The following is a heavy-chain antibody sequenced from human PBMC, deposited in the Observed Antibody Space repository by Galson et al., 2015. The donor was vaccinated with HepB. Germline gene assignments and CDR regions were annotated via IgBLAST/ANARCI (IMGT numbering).Heavy chain of an antibody. J-gene: IGHJ4*02. V-gene: IGHV1-18*04. CDR1: GYTFTSYG. D-gene: IGHD2-2*01. Sequence: SVKVSCKASGYTFTSYGISWVRQAPGQGLEWLGWISCYTGDTNYAQNLQGRVIMYTDTSTSTAYMELRSLRSDDTAVYYCARWGRRNGYVGGDNWGQGTLVTVSS. CDR3: ARWGRRNGYVGGDN. CDR2: ISCYTGDT.